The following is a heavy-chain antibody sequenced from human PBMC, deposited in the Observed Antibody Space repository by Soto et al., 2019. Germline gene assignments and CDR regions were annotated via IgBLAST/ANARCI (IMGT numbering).Heavy chain of an antibody. CDR2: IWYDGNNE. D-gene: IGHD3-10*01. CDR1: GFTFSNYG. V-gene: IGHV3-33*01. Sequence: QVQLVESGGGVVQPGRSLRLSCAASGFTFSNYGMHWVRQAPGKGLEWVAVIWYDGNNEYYADSVKGRFTISRDNSKNTQYLQMNSVRADDTAVYYCASALETGDYWGQGTLVTVSP. CDR3: ASALETGDY. J-gene: IGHJ4*02.